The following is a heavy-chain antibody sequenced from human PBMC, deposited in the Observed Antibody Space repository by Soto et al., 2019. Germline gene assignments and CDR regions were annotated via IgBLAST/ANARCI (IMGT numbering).Heavy chain of an antibody. CDR2: IYYSGST. V-gene: IGHV4-59*01. J-gene: IGHJ5*02. Sequence: QVQLQESGPGLVKPSETLSLTCTVSGGSISSYYWSWIRQPPGKGLEWIGYIYYSGSTNYNPSLKSRVTISVDTSKNQFSLKLSSVTAADTAVYYCARDAAVPAAHNWFDPWGQGTLVTVSS. CDR1: GGSISSYY. CDR3: ARDAAVPAAHNWFDP. D-gene: IGHD2-2*01.